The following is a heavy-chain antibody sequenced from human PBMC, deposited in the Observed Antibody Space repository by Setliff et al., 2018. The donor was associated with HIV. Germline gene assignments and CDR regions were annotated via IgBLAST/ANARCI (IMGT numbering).Heavy chain of an antibody. D-gene: IGHD3-16*01. V-gene: IGHV6-1*01. CDR3: ARGGDWDYNYYMDV. J-gene: IGHJ6*03. CDR1: GDSVSSNTAA. CDR2: TYYRSKWSN. Sequence: SQTLSLTCAISGDSVSSNTAAWNWIRQSPSRGLEWLGRTYYRSKWSNDYAVSVKSRITINPDTSKNQFSLQLNSVTLEDTAVYFCARGGDWDYNYYMDVWDKGTKVTVS.